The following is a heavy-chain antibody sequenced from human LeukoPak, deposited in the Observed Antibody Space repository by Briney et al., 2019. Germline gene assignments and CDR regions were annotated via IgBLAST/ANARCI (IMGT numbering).Heavy chain of an antibody. CDR1: GGSISSYY. J-gene: IGHJ6*03. CDR2: IYYSGGT. V-gene: IGHV4-59*01. CDR3: ARVDGYSSSWLQVGYYMDV. D-gene: IGHD6-13*01. Sequence: PWETLSLTCTVSGGSISSYYWSWIRQPPGKGLEWIGYIYYSGGTNYNPSLKSRVTISVGTSKNQFSLKLSSVTAADTAVYYCARVDGYSSSWLQVGYYMDVWGKGTTVTVSS.